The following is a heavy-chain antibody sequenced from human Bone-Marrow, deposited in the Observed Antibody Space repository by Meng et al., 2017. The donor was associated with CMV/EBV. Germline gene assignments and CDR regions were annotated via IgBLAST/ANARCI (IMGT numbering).Heavy chain of an antibody. CDR3: ARRDIHYSSSPNPSLDYYGMDV. J-gene: IGHJ6*02. V-gene: IGHV5-51*01. Sequence: GGSLRLSCKGSGYNFTTYWIGWVRQMPGKGLEWMGIIYPGDSDTRYSPSFQGQVTISADKSVSAAYLQWSSLKASDTALYYCARRDIHYSSSPNPSLDYYGMDVWGQGTTVTVSS. D-gene: IGHD6-6*01. CDR2: IYPGDSDT. CDR1: GYNFTTYW.